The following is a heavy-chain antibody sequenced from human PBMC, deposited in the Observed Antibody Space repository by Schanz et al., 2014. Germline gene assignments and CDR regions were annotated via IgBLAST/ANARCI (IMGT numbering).Heavy chain of an antibody. D-gene: IGHD5-18*01. V-gene: IGHV3-30*06. J-gene: IGHJ2*01. CDR3: ARLRYLGL. CDR1: VFTFSNYG. CDR2: ISYDGSNQ. Sequence: SCASSVFTFSNYGMHWVRQAPGKGLEWVSVISYDGSNQNYADSVKGRFTISRDSSYDTQCLQLNSLRAEDTAVYHSARLRYLGLWGRG.